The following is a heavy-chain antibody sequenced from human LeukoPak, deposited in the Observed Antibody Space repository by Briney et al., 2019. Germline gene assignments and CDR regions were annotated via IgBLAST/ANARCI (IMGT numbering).Heavy chain of an antibody. J-gene: IGHJ4*02. CDR2: IIPIFGTA. Sequence: ASVKVSCKASGGTFSSYAISWVRQAPGQGLEWMGGIIPIFGTANYAQKFQGRVTITADESTSTAYMELSSLRSEDTAVYYCARGVAARPLRAYWGQGTLVTVSS. CDR3: ARGVAARPLRAY. D-gene: IGHD6-6*01. V-gene: IGHV1-69*13. CDR1: GGTFSSYA.